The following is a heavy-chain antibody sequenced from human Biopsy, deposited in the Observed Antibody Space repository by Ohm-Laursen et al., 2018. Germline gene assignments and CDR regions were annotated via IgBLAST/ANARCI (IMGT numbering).Heavy chain of an antibody. CDR3: ARNTGWYGDLYYFDY. V-gene: IGHV1-46*01. CDR1: GYSFTSYY. Sequence: ASVKVSCKASGYSFTSYYMHWVRQAPGQGLEWMGMINPSGSTTSYPQIFQGRVTMTRDTSKSTVYMELSSLRSADTAVYFCARNTGWYGDLYYFDYWGQGTLVNVSS. J-gene: IGHJ4*02. CDR2: INPSGSTT. D-gene: IGHD6-19*01.